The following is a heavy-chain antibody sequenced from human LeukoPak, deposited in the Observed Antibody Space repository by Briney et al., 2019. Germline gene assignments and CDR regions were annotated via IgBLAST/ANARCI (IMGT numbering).Heavy chain of an antibody. CDR3: ALVRLWGRGKY. Sequence: WETLSLTCAVYGGSFSGYYWSWIRQPPGKGLEWIGEINHSGSTNYNPSLKSRVTISVDTSKNQFSLKLSSVTAADTAVYYCALVRLWGRGKYWGQGTLVTVSS. J-gene: IGHJ4*02. D-gene: IGHD3-16*01. CDR2: INHSGST. V-gene: IGHV4-34*01. CDR1: GGSFSGYY.